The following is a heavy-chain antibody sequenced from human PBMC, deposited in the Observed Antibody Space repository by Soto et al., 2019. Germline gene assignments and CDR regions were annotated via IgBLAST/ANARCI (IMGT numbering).Heavy chain of an antibody. Sequence: QPGGSLRLSCEASGFDVNNYAMGWVRQAPGKGLIWVAGITGSGGSIHYANSLKGRFTISRDNSKKMVFLQMSSLRADDTGIYYCTKGRGFLSSVIMSDPFAVRGQGTVVTVSS. CDR2: ITGSGGSI. D-gene: IGHD2-21*01. J-gene: IGHJ3*01. V-gene: IGHV3-23*01. CDR3: TKGRGFLSSVIMSDPFAV. CDR1: GFDVNNYA.